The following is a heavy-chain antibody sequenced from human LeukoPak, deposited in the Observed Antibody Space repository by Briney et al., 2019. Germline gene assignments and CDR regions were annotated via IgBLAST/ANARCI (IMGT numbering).Heavy chain of an antibody. Sequence: GGSLRLSCAASGFTFSTYAMTWVRQAPGKGLEWVSTISNSGTSIYYADSVKGRFTISRDNSKNTVDMQMSSLRAEDTAVYYCAKGTEYYDSSGYYSNFDYWGQGTLVTVSS. CDR2: ISNSGTSI. J-gene: IGHJ4*02. D-gene: IGHD3-22*01. CDR3: AKGTEYYDSSGYYSNFDY. CDR1: GFTFSTYA. V-gene: IGHV3-23*01.